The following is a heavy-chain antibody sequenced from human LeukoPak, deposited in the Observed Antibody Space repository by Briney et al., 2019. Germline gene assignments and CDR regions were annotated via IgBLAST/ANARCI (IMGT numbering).Heavy chain of an antibody. CDR2: IWYDGSNK. Sequence: PGRSLRLSCEASGFSFDNYGMHWVRQAPGKGLEWVALIWYDGSNKYYADSVKGRFTISRDDSKNTLYLQMNSLRAEDTAVYYCARDPYSSSWYTHYYYYGMDVWGQGTTVTVSS. CDR1: GFSFDNYG. D-gene: IGHD6-13*01. J-gene: IGHJ6*02. CDR3: ARDPYSSSWYTHYYYYGMDV. V-gene: IGHV3-33*01.